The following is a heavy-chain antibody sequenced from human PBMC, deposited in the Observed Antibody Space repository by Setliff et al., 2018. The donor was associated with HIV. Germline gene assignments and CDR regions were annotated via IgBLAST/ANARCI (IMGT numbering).Heavy chain of an antibody. CDR2: IYYSGNT. Sequence: SETLSLTCNVSGASVSSSSNYWGWIRQPPGKGLEWIGSIYYSGNTYYNPSLNSRVTISVDTSKNQFTLRMTSVTAADTAVYYCARTSLGVERLDFWGQGRLVTVSS. CDR1: GASVSSSSNY. J-gene: IGHJ4*02. V-gene: IGHV4-39*01. CDR3: ARTSLGVERLDF. D-gene: IGHD3-3*01.